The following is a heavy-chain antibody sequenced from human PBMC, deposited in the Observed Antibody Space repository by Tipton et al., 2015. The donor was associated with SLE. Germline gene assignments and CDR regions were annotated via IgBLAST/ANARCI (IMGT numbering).Heavy chain of an antibody. J-gene: IGHJ3*01. CDR1: GFNVGSYY. V-gene: IGHV3-53*01. CDR2: IYPDGIT. CDR3: AGGPVLQGAGFDF. D-gene: IGHD1-26*01. Sequence: SLRLSCAISGFNVGSYYMSWVRQAPGKGLEWVSVIYPDGITYYADSVKGRVDISRDNFKNTVYLQMNSLGAEDTAVYYCAGGPVLQGAGFDFWGQGTMVTASS.